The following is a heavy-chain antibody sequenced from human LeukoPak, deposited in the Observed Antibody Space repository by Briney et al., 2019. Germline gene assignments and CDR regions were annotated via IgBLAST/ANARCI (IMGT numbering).Heavy chain of an antibody. D-gene: IGHD3-3*01. CDR1: GGSFSGYY. Sequence: PSETLSLTCVVYGGSFSGYYWSWIRQPPGKGLEWIGENNHGGSNNSNPSLKSRATISVDTSKNQFSLKLSSVTAADTAVYYCARGYVMYYDFWSGQHHTLDYWGQGTLVTVSS. CDR2: NNHGGSN. J-gene: IGHJ4*02. V-gene: IGHV4-34*01. CDR3: ARGYVMYYDFWSGQHHTLDY.